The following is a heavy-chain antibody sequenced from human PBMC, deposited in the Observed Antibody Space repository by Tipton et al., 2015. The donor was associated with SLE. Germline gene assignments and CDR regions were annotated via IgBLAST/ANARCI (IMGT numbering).Heavy chain of an antibody. CDR3: ARGGYSSLSFDY. J-gene: IGHJ4*02. CDR1: GGSISSSSYY. V-gene: IGHV4-39*07. CDR2: INHSGST. D-gene: IGHD5-18*01. Sequence: TLSLTCTVSGGSISSSSYYWSWIRQPPGKGLEWIGEINHSGSTYYNPSLKSRVTISVDRSKNQFSLKLSSVTAADTAVYYCARGGYSSLSFDYWGQGTLVTVSS.